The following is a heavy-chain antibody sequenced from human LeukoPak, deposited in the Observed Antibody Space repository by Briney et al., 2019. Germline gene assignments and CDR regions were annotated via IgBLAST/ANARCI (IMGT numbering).Heavy chain of an antibody. CDR3: ARGAGSLFDY. Sequence: KPSETLSLTCAVYGGSYRGYYWSWIRQPARKGLEWIGEINHSGSTNYNPSLKSRVTISVDTSKNQFSLKLSSVTAADTAVYYCARGAGSLFDYWGQGTLVTVSS. D-gene: IGHD6-6*01. CDR1: GGSYRGYY. CDR2: INHSGST. V-gene: IGHV4-34*01. J-gene: IGHJ4*02.